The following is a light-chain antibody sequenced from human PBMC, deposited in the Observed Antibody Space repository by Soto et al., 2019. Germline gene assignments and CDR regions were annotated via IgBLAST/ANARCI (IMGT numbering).Light chain of an antibody. CDR1: QSVSSN. J-gene: IGKJ1*01. Sequence: EIVMTQSPATLSVSPGERATLSCRASQSVSSNLAWYQHKPGQAPRLLIYGASTRATGIPARFSGSGPGTEFTLTISSLQSEDFAVYYCQQYNNWPWTFGQGTKV. V-gene: IGKV3-15*01. CDR2: GAS. CDR3: QQYNNWPWT.